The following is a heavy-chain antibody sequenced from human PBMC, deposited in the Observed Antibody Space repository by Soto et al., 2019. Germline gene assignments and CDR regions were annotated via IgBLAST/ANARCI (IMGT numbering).Heavy chain of an antibody. D-gene: IGHD1-26*01. Sequence: SETLSLTCTVSGVSISSSSYYWGWIRQPPGKGLEWIGSIYYSGSTYYNLSLKSRVTISVDTSKNQFSLKLNSVTAADTAVYYCARHENGGTYPLGFWGQGALVTVSS. J-gene: IGHJ4*02. CDR1: GVSISSSSYY. CDR3: ARHENGGTYPLGF. CDR2: IYYSGST. V-gene: IGHV4-39*01.